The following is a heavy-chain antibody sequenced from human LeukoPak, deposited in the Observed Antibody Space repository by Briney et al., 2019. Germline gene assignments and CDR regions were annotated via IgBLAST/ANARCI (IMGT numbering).Heavy chain of an antibody. CDR2: IRYDGSNK. D-gene: IGHD6-19*01. Sequence: PGGSLRLSCAASGFTFSSYGMHWVRQAPGKGLEWVAFIRYDGSNKYYADSVKGRFTFSSDNSKNTLYLQMNSLRAEDTAVYYCAKDQEAGTNGFDYWGQGTLVTVSS. CDR3: AKDQEAGTNGFDY. V-gene: IGHV3-30*02. CDR1: GFTFSSYG. J-gene: IGHJ4*02.